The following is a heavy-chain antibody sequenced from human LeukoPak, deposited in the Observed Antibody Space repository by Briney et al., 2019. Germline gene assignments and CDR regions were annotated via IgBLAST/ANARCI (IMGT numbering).Heavy chain of an antibody. CDR2: IYTSGST. Sequence: PSQTLSLTCTVSGGSISSGSDYGRWIRQPAGKGLEWIGRIYTSGSTNYNPSLKSRVTISVDTSKNQFSLKLSSVTAADTAVYYCASSSIRAFDIWGQGTMVTVSS. V-gene: IGHV4-61*02. CDR3: ASSSIRAFDI. D-gene: IGHD2/OR15-2a*01. CDR1: GGSISSGSDY. J-gene: IGHJ3*02.